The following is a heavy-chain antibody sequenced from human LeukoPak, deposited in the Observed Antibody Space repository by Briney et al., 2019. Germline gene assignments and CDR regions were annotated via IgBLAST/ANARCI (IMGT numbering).Heavy chain of an antibody. CDR2: ISGSGGST. J-gene: IGHJ4*02. Sequence: GGSLRLSCAASGFTFSSYAMSWVRQAPGKGLEWVSAISGSGGSTYYADSVKGRFTISRDNSKNTLYLQMNSLRAEDTAVYYCAKSSRAAVAGNGYSDYWGQGTLVTVSS. V-gene: IGHV3-23*01. CDR1: GFTFSSYA. D-gene: IGHD6-19*01. CDR3: AKSSRAAVAGNGYSDY.